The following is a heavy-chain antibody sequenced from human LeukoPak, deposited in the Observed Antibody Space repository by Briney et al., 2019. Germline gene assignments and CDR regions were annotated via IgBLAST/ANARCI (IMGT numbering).Heavy chain of an antibody. CDR2: ISSSGSTI. CDR1: GFTFSDYY. D-gene: IGHD3-10*01. V-gene: IGHV3-11*04. J-gene: IGHJ4*02. CDR3: ARDRYYYGSGSYSSPNYYFDY. Sequence: GGSLRLSCAASGFTFSDYYMSWIRQAPGKGLEWVSYISSSGSTIYYADSVKGRFTISRDNAKNSLYLQMNSLRAEDTAVYYCARDRYYYGSGSYSSPNYYFDYWGQGTLVTVSS.